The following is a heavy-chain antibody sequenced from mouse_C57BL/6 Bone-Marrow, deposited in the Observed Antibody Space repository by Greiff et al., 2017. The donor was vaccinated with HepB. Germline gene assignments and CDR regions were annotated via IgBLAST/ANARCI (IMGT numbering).Heavy chain of an antibody. J-gene: IGHJ2*01. Sequence: EVKLQESGGGLVQPGGSMKLSCAASGFTFSDAWMDWVRQSPEKGLEWVAEIRNKANNHATYYAESVKGRFTISRDDSKSSVYLHMNSLRAEDTGIYYCTRPLWGGGFDYWGQGTTLTVSS. V-gene: IGHV6-6*01. CDR3: TRPLWGGGFDY. CDR1: GFTFSDAW. CDR2: IRNKANNHAT. D-gene: IGHD6-1*01.